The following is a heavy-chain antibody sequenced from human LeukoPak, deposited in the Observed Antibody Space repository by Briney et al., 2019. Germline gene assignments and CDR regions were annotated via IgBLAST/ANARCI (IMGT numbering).Heavy chain of an antibody. CDR3: TTLYGLGSYY. Sequence: GGSLRLSCAASGFTVSSNYMSWVRQAPGKGLESVGRIKSKTDGGTTDYAAPVKGRFTISRDDSKNTMYLQMNSLKTEDTAVYYCTTLYGLGSYYWGQGTLVTVSS. D-gene: IGHD3-10*01. J-gene: IGHJ4*02. CDR1: GFTVSSNY. V-gene: IGHV3-15*01. CDR2: IKSKTDGGTT.